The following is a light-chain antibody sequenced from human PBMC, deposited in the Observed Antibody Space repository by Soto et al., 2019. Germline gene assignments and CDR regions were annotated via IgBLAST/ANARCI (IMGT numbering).Light chain of an antibody. CDR1: QSISSW. CDR2: KAS. J-gene: IGKJ1*01. CDR3: QQYNSYSGT. Sequence: DIQMTQSPSTLSASVGDRVTITCRASQSISSWLAWYQQKPGKAPKLLIYKASSLESGVPSRFSGSGSWTEFTLTISSPPPDDFATYYCQQYNSYSGTFGQGTKVEIK. V-gene: IGKV1-5*03.